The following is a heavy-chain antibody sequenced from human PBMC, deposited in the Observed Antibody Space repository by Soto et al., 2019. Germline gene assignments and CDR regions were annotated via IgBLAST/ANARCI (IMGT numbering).Heavy chain of an antibody. J-gene: IGHJ5*02. CDR3: ARLLYGSGSYWFDP. D-gene: IGHD3-10*01. CDR2: IYYSGST. V-gene: IGHV4-39*01. Sequence: SETLSLTCTVSGGSISSSSYYWGWIRQPPGKGLEWIGSIYYSGSTYYNPSLKSRVTISVDTSKNQFSLKLSSVTAADTAVYYCARLLYGSGSYWFDPWGQGTLVTVSS. CDR1: GGSISSSSYY.